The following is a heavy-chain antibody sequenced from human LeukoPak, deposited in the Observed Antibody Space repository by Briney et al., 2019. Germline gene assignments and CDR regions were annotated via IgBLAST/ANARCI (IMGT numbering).Heavy chain of an antibody. D-gene: IGHD3-16*02. CDR2: INPSGGST. CDR3: ARANDYVWGSYRPFDY. V-gene: IGHV1-46*01. CDR1: GYTFTSYD. Sequence: GASVKVSCKASGYTFTSYDISWVRQATGQGLEWMGIINPSGGSTSYAQKFQGRVTMTRDMSTSTVYMELSSLRSEDTAVYYCARANDYVWGSYRPFDYWGQGTLVTVSS. J-gene: IGHJ4*02.